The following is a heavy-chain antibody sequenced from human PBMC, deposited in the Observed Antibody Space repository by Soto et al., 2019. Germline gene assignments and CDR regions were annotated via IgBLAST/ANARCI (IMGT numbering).Heavy chain of an antibody. CDR3: AHTIYWVEALDY. J-gene: IGHJ4*02. CDR1: GFSLSTNGVG. CDR2: VFWDDDK. Sequence: QITLKESGPTLVKPTQTLTLTCSFSGFSLSTNGVGVGWIRQPPGKALEWLALVFWDDDKRYSPSLKSRLTITKDTSKNQVVLTMTNMAPVDTATYYCAHTIYWVEALDYWGQGTLVTVSS. D-gene: IGHD2-15*01. V-gene: IGHV2-5*02.